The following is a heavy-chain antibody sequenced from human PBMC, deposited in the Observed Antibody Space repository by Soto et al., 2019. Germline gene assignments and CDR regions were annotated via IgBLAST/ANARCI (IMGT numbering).Heavy chain of an antibody. V-gene: IGHV4-4*07. D-gene: IGHD2-15*01. CDR3: ARENVVVLSAFIDY. CDR1: GGSISSYF. J-gene: IGHJ4*02. CDR2: IDTSGTT. Sequence: QVQLQESGPGLVKPSETLSLTCTVSGGSISSYFWTWIRQPAGKGLEWIGRIDTSGTTNYNPSLKSRVTMSVDTSKNQFSLKLNSVTAADTAVYYCARENVVVLSAFIDYWGQGTLVTVSS.